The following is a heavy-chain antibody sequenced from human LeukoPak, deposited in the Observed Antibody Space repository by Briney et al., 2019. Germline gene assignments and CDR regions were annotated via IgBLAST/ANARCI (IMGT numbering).Heavy chain of an antibody. CDR2: ISSDSGTI. Sequence: GGSLRLSCGASGLTFSTYSMNWVRQAPGKGLEWVSYISSDSGTIYYADSVKGRFTISRDNARNSLYLQMNSLRAEDTAVYYCAKAAQPGFDPWGQGTLVTVSS. CDR1: GLTFSTYS. V-gene: IGHV3-48*01. CDR3: AKAAQPGFDP. J-gene: IGHJ5*02. D-gene: IGHD1-14*01.